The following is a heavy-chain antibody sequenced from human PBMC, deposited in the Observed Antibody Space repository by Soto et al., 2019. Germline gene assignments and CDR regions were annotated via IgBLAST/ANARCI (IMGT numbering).Heavy chain of an antibody. J-gene: IGHJ4*02. D-gene: IGHD3-22*01. CDR3: AKDFRYYDSSGLIDY. V-gene: IGHV3-30*18. CDR2: ISYDGSNK. Sequence: GGSLRLSCAASGFTFSSYGMHWVRQAPGKGLEWVAVISYDGSNKYYADSVKGRFTISRDNSKNTLYLQMNSLRAEDTAVYYCAKDFRYYDSSGLIDYWGQGTLVTVSS. CDR1: GFTFSSYG.